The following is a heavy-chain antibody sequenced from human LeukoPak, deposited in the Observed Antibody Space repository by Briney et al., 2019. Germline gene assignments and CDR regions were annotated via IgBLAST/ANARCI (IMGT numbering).Heavy chain of an antibody. CDR3: ATDRDPHYGMHV. CDR2: ISGSGGST. Sequence: PGGSLRLSCGASGFIFSSYAMSWVRQAPGKGLEWVSAISGSGGSTYYADSVKGRFTISRDNFKNTLYLQMNNLRAEDSAVYYCATDRDPHYGMHVWGQGTTVTVSS. V-gene: IGHV3-23*01. D-gene: IGHD3-10*01. J-gene: IGHJ6*02. CDR1: GFIFSSYA.